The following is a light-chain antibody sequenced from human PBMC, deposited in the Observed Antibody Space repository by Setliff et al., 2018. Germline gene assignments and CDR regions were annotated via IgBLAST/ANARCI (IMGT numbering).Light chain of an antibody. CDR3: LSYTSQTTHAL. CDR2: EVS. J-gene: IGLJ2*01. Sequence: QSVLTQPAAVSGSPGQSITISCTGTSSDVGGYNYVSWYQQHPDKAPKLMIYEVSKRPSGVSDRFSGSKSGNTASLTISGLQAEDEADYYCLSYTSQTTHALFGGGTKVPS. CDR1: SSDVGGYNY. V-gene: IGLV2-14*03.